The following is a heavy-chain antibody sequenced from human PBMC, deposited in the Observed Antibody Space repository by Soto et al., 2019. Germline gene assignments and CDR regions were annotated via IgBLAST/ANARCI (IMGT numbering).Heavy chain of an antibody. J-gene: IGHJ4*02. CDR2: ISGSGDNR. Sequence: PGGSLRLSCAASGFTFSSYALSWVRQAPGKGLEWVSAISGSGDNRYYADSVKGRFTISRDNSKNTLYLQMNSLRAEDTALYYCAKDPTGTTRNFAYWGQGTLVTVSS. CDR3: AKDPTGTTRNFAY. V-gene: IGHV3-23*01. CDR1: GFTFSSYA. D-gene: IGHD1-7*01.